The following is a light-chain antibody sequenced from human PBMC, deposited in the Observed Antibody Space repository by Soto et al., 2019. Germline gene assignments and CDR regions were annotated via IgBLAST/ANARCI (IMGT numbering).Light chain of an antibody. CDR3: QIWGTGQWV. CDR2: LNSDGSH. J-gene: IGLJ3*02. V-gene: IGLV4-69*01. Sequence: QPVLTQSPSASASLGASVKLTCTLSSGHSSYAIAWHQQQPEKGPRYLMKLNSDGSHSKGDGIPDRFSGSRSGAERYLTNSRFQSEDEADYYCQIWGTGQWVFGGGTKLTVL. CDR1: SGHSSYA.